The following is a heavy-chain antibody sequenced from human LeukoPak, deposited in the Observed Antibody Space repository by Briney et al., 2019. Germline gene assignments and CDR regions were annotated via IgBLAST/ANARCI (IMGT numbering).Heavy chain of an antibody. D-gene: IGHD3-9*01. J-gene: IGHJ5*02. Sequence: PSETLSLTCTVSGGSISSYYWSWIRQPPGKGLEWIGYIYYSGSTNYSPSLKSRVTLSVDVSKNRFSLNLTSVTAADTALYFCARTHFDSLGWFDPWGQGIQVIVSS. V-gene: IGHV4-59*12. CDR1: GGSISSYY. CDR2: IYYSGST. CDR3: ARTHFDSLGWFDP.